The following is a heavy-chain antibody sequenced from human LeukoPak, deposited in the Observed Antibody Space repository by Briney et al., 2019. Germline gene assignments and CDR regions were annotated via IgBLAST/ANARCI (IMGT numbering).Heavy chain of an antibody. D-gene: IGHD3-10*01. CDR1: GFTFSNYW. V-gene: IGHV3-74*01. Sequence: PGGSLRRSCAASGFTFSNYWMHWVRQVPGKGLVWVSHINSDGRIINYADSVKGRFTISRDNAKNTLYLQMNSLRVEDTAVYYCARGRGWYFDLWGRGTLVTVSS. CDR2: INSDGRII. J-gene: IGHJ2*01. CDR3: ARGRGWYFDL.